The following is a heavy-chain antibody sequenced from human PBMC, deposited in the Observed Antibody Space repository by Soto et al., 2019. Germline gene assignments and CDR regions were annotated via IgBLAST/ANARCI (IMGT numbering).Heavy chain of an antibody. CDR1: GYTFSSYG. CDR3: ARDGDGPGRRYDY. Sequence: QVPLVQSGAEVKNPGASVKVSCKASGYTFSSYGLSWVRQAPGQGLEWMGWVGPYTGVTNYAQKFQGRVRMTTDTSTRIAYMEVRSLRSDDTAVYYCARDGDGPGRRYDYWGQGTLITLSS. V-gene: IGHV1-18*01. D-gene: IGHD3-10*01. CDR2: VGPYTGVT. J-gene: IGHJ4*02.